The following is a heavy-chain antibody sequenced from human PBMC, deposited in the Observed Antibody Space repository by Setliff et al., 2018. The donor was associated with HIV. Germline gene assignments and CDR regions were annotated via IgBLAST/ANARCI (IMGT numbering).Heavy chain of an antibody. V-gene: IGHV4-59*11. D-gene: IGHD2-2*01. CDR3: ARGGTSSNWFDP. CDR2: IYYSGST. CDR1: GGSISSHY. J-gene: IGHJ5*02. Sequence: PSETLSLTCTVSGGSISSHYWSWIRQPPGKGLEWIGSIYYSGSTNYNPSLKSRVTISLDMSKNQFSLKLTSVTAADTAVYYCARGGTSSNWFDPWGQGTLVTVSS.